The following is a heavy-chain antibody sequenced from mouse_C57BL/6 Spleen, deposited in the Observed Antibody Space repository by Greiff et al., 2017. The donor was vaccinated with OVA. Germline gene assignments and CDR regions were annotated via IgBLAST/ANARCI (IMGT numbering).Heavy chain of an antibody. Sequence: VKLMESGAELVRPGTSVKVSCKASGYAFTNYLIEWVKQRPGQGLEWIGVINPGSGGTNYNEKFKGKATLTADKSSSTAYMQLSSLTSEDSAVYFCARSDGYSSMDYWGQGTSVTVSS. CDR2: INPGSGGT. J-gene: IGHJ4*01. CDR1: GYAFTNYL. V-gene: IGHV1-54*01. D-gene: IGHD2-3*01. CDR3: ARSDGYSSMDY.